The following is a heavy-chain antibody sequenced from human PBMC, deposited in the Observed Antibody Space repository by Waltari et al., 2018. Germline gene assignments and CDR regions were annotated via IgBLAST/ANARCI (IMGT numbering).Heavy chain of an antibody. J-gene: IGHJ4*02. CDR2: INHSGST. D-gene: IGHD5-18*01. V-gene: IGHV4-34*01. CDR3: AGDRARYDTAMAPG. Sequence: QVQLQQWGAGLLKPSETLSLTCAVYGGSFSGYYWSWIRQPPGKGLEWIGEINHSGSTNYNPSLKSRVTISVDTSKNQFSLKLSSVTAADTAVYYCAGDRARYDTAMAPGWGQGTLVTVSS. CDR1: GGSFSGYY.